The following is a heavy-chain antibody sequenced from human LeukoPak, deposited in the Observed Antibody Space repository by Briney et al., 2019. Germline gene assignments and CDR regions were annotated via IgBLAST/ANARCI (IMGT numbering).Heavy chain of an antibody. CDR2: IYTSGST. Sequence: SETLSLTCTVSGGSISSGSYYWSWIRQPAGKGLEWIGRIYTSGSTNYNPSLKSRVTISVDTSKNQFSLKLSSVTAADTAVYYCARNGHGSEVDYWGQGTLVTVSS. V-gene: IGHV4-61*02. CDR1: GGSISSGSYY. J-gene: IGHJ4*02. D-gene: IGHD1-26*01. CDR3: ARNGHGSEVDY.